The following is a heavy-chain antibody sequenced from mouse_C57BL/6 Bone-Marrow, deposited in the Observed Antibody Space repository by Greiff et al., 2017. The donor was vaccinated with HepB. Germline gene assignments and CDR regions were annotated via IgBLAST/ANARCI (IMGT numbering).Heavy chain of an antibody. CDR2: INPSSGYT. Sequence: VQLVESGAELARPGASVKMSCKASGYTFTSYTMHWVKQRPGQGLEWIGYINPSSGYTKYNQKFKDKATLTADKSSSTAYMQLSSLTSEDSAVYYCARDDYWYFDVWGTGTTVTVSS. CDR1: GYTFTSYT. V-gene: IGHV1-4*01. J-gene: IGHJ1*03. CDR3: ARDDYWYFDV.